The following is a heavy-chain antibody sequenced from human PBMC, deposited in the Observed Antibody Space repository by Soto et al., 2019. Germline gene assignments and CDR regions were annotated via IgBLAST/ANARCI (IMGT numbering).Heavy chain of an antibody. J-gene: IGHJ4*02. D-gene: IGHD1-26*01. Sequence: GGSLRFSCAASGFTFSSYAMSWVRQAPGKGLEWVSAISGSGGSTYYADSVKGRFTISRDNSKNTLYLQMNSLRAADTAVYSCAKSGAVGVYWGQGTLVTVSS. V-gene: IGHV3-23*01. CDR1: GFTFSSYA. CDR3: AKSGAVGVY. CDR2: ISGSGGST.